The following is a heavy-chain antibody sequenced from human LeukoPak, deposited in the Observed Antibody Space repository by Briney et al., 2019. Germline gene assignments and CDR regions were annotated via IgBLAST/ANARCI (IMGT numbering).Heavy chain of an antibody. CDR2: IIPILGIA. Sequence: GASVKVSCRASGGTFSSYAISWVRQAPGQGPEWMGRIIPILGIANYAQKFQGRVTITADKSTSTAYMELSSLGSEDTAVYYCATRIAAAKGVWFDPWGQGTLVTVSS. J-gene: IGHJ5*02. V-gene: IGHV1-69*04. CDR3: ATRIAAAKGVWFDP. CDR1: GGTFSSYA. D-gene: IGHD6-13*01.